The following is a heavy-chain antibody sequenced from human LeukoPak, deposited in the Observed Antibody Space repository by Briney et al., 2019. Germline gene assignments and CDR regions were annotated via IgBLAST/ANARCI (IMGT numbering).Heavy chain of an antibody. Sequence: PSETLSLTCTVSGGSISSYYWSWIRQPSGKGLEWIGYIYTSGSTNYNPSLKSRVTISVDTSKNQFSLKLSSVTAADTAVYYCARLEYYYDSSGYLARYYFDYWGQGTLVTVSS. CDR2: IYTSGST. CDR3: ARLEYYYDSSGYLARYYFDY. J-gene: IGHJ4*02. CDR1: GGSISSYY. D-gene: IGHD3-22*01. V-gene: IGHV4-4*09.